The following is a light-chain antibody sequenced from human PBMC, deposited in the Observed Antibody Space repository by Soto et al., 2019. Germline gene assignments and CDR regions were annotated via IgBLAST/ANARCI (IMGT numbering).Light chain of an antibody. Sequence: EIVLTQSPGTLSLSPGERATLSCRASQSVSNTYLAWYQQRPGQAPRLLIFGASSRATGIPDRFSGSGSGTDFTLRISRLEPEDSAVYYCQQYGSSPTFGGGTKVDIK. CDR3: QQYGSSPT. CDR2: GAS. CDR1: QSVSNTY. J-gene: IGKJ4*01. V-gene: IGKV3-20*01.